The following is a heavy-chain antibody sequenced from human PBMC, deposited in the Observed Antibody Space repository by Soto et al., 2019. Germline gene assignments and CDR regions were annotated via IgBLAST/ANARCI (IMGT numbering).Heavy chain of an antibody. V-gene: IGHV3-23*01. Sequence: GSLRLSCAASAFTFSSYAISWVRQAPGKGLEWVSAISGGGGSTDYADSVKGRFTISRDNSKNTVSLQMNSLRAEDTAVYYCAKGRFWGSDSYYFDYWGLGTLVTVSS. D-gene: IGHD5-12*01. CDR1: AFTFSSYA. J-gene: IGHJ4*02. CDR2: ISGGGGST. CDR3: AKGRFWGSDSYYFDY.